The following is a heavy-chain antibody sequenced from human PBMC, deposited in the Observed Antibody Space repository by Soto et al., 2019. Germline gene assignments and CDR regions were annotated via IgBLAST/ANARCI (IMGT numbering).Heavy chain of an antibody. V-gene: IGHV1-69*12. J-gene: IGHJ3*02. CDR2: IIPIFGTA. CDR1: GGTFSSFA. D-gene: IGHD2-15*01. CDR3: ATVALTFYYDCGGNLAFDI. Sequence: QVQLVQSGAEVKKPGSSVKVSCKASGGTFSSFAFSWVRQAPGQGLEWMGGIIPIFGTANYAHKFQGRVTITADESTSTXYMQLTXLRSQDTAVYYCATVALTFYYDCGGNLAFDIWGQGTVVTVSS.